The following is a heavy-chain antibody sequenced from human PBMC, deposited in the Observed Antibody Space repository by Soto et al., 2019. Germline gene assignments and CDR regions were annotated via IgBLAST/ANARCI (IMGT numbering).Heavy chain of an antibody. J-gene: IGHJ6*02. V-gene: IGHV4-31*03. CDR2: IYYSGST. CDR3: ARESLLRYFDWLLEGYYYYGMDV. Sequence: SETLSLTCTVSGGSISSGGCYWSWIRQHPGKGLEWIGYIYYSGSTYYNPSLKSRVTISVDTSKNQFSLKLSSVTAADTAVYYCARESLLRYFDWLLEGYYYYGMDVWGQGTTVTVSS. CDR1: GGSISSGGCY. D-gene: IGHD3-9*01.